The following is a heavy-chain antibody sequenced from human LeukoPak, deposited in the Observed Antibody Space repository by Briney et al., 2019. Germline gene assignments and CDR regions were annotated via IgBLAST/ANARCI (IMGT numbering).Heavy chain of an antibody. CDR3: ARVWELSFDY. J-gene: IGHJ4*02. CDR2: SYSGGSR. V-gene: IGHV3-53*01. D-gene: IGHD1-26*01. Sequence: PGGSLRLSCAASGFTLSTDHMSWVRQAPGKGLEWVAVSYSGGSRSYAESVKGRFTISRDNSQNTLYLQMNSLRAEDTAVYYCARVWELSFDYWGQGTLVTVSS. CDR1: GFTLSTDH.